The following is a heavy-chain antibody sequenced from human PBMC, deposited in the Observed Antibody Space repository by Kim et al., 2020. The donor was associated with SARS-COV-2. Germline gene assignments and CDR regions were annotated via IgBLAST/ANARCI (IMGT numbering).Heavy chain of an antibody. CDR1: GFTFSSYA. V-gene: IGHV3-23*01. J-gene: IGHJ6*02. Sequence: GGSLRLSCAASGFTFSSYAMNWVRQAPGTGLEWVSTISGSAGSTYYADSVKGRFTISRDNSKNTLYLQVNSLRAEDTAVYYCAKLPTTAMVTGYYYYGMDVWGQGTTVTVSS. D-gene: IGHD5-18*01. CDR3: AKLPTTAMVTGYYYYGMDV. CDR2: ISGSAGST.